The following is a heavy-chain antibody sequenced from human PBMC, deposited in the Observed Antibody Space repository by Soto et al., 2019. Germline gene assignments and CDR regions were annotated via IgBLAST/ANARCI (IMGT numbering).Heavy chain of an antibody. CDR2: IIPIFGTA. V-gene: IGHV1-69*01. Sequence: QVQLVQSGAEVKKPGSSVKVSCKASGGTFSSYAISWVRQAPGQGLEWMGGIIPIFGTANYAQKFQGRVTITADESTSTAYMELSSLRSEDTAVYYCARGPCSSTSCLYPYGMDVWGQGTTVTVSS. CDR1: GGTFSSYA. J-gene: IGHJ6*02. CDR3: ARGPCSSTSCLYPYGMDV. D-gene: IGHD2-2*01.